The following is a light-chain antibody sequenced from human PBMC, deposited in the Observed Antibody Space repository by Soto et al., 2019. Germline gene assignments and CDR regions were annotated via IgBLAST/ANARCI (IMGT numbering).Light chain of an antibody. CDR2: DAT. CDR3: QQLNNWPRT. CDR1: QSVSSV. V-gene: IGKV3-11*01. J-gene: IGKJ4*01. Sequence: EIVLTQSPATRSLSPGERATLSCRASQSVSSVLAWYQQKPGQAPRLLIYDATSRATGIPARFSGCGSGTDFTLTISSLEPEDFAVYYCQQLNNWPRTFGGGTKVEIK.